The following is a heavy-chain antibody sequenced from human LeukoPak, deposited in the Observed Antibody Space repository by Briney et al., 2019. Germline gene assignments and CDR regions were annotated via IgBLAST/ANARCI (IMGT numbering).Heavy chain of an antibody. CDR1: VGSICSYY. CDR2: IYYSGST. Sequence: SETLSLTCTVSVGSICSYYRSWIRQPPGKGLEWVGYIYYSGSTNYNPSLKSRVTISVDTSKNQFSLKLSSVTAADTAVYYCARHGGCYYDSSGYYFEYIQHWGQGTLVTVSS. V-gene: IGHV4-59*08. J-gene: IGHJ1*01. CDR3: ARHGGCYYDSSGYYFEYIQH. D-gene: IGHD3-22*01.